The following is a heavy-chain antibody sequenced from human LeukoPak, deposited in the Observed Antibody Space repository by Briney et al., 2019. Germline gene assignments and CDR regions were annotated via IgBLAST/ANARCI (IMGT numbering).Heavy chain of an antibody. CDR1: SYTFTRYG. CDR3: ARVLTWDPQTRYYYYYMDV. D-gene: IGHD3-9*01. V-gene: IGHV1-18*01. J-gene: IGHJ6*03. Sequence: GASVKVSCKASSYTFTRYGISWVRQAPGQGLEWMGWISAYSAYTNYAQKLQGRVTMTTDTSTSTAYMELRSLRSDDTAVYYCARVLTWDPQTRYYYYYMDVWGKGTTVTVSS. CDR2: ISAYSAYT.